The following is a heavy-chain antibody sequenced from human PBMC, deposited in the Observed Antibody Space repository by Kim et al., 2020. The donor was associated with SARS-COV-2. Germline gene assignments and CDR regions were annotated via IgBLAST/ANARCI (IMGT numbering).Heavy chain of an antibody. CDR1: GFTFSSYS. CDR3: ATSPAAVNY. Sequence: GGSLRLSCAASGFTFSSYSMNWVRQAPGKGLEWLSYISSGSGSIYYADSVKGRFTISRDNAKNSLYLQMNSLRAEDTAVYYCATSPAAVNYWGQGTLVTVSS. V-gene: IGHV3-48*04. J-gene: IGHJ4*02. D-gene: IGHD2-2*01. CDR2: ISSGSGSI.